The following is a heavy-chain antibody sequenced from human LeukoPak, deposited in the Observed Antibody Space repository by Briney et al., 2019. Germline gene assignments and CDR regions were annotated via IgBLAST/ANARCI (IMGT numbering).Heavy chain of an antibody. V-gene: IGHV3-53*04. Sequence: GGSLTLSSAASGFTLSSNYMSGVRQAPGKGLEWVSVIYSGGSTYYADSVKGRFTITKHNSKNTLYLQMNSLRAEDTAVYYCARDFVSLRDGYNEYWGQGTLVTVSS. D-gene: IGHD5-24*01. J-gene: IGHJ4*02. CDR3: ARDFVSLRDGYNEY. CDR1: GFTLSSNY. CDR2: IYSGGST.